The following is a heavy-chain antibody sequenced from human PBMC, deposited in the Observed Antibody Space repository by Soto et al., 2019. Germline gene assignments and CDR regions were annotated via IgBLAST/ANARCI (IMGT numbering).Heavy chain of an antibody. Sequence: GGSLRLSCAVSGFTFNSYGMSWVRQAPGKGLEWVSAISASGGSRYYADSVKGRFTISRDNSKNTLFLQMNSLSAEDTAVYYCARRYYYDGSGPYGMDVWGQGTTVTVSS. CDR1: GFTFNSYG. D-gene: IGHD3-22*01. V-gene: IGHV3-23*01. J-gene: IGHJ6*02. CDR2: ISASGGSR. CDR3: ARRYYYDGSGPYGMDV.